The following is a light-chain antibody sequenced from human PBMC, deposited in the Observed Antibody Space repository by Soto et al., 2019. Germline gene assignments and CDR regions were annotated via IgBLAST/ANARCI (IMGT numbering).Light chain of an antibody. V-gene: IGKV1-5*01. J-gene: IGKJ1*01. CDR1: QSINIW. CDR3: QQYNGYSTWT. CDR2: DAS. Sequence: DIQLTQSPSTLSASVGDRITLTCRASQSINIWLAWYQQTPGKAPKILIFDASRLATGVPSRFSGSGSGTEFTLTISSLQHDDVATYYCQQYNGYSTWTFGQGTRVETK.